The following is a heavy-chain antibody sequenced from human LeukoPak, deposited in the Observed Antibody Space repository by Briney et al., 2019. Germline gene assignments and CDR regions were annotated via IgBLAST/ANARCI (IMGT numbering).Heavy chain of an antibody. CDR3: AIMYYYDSSGNPIGDY. CDR1: GGSISSSNW. CDR2: IYHSGST. V-gene: IGHV4-4*02. J-gene: IGHJ4*02. Sequence: PSGTLSLTCAVSGGSISSSNWWSWVRQPPGKGLEWIGEIYHSGSTNYNPSLKSRVTVSVDKSKNQFSLKLSSVTAADTAVYYCAIMYYYDSSGNPIGDYWGQGTLVTVSS. D-gene: IGHD3-22*01.